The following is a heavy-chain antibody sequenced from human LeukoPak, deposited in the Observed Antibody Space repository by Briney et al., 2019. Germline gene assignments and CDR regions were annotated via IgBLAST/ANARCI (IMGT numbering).Heavy chain of an antibody. D-gene: IGHD6-19*01. CDR2: IYYSGST. CDR3: ARREVAAAFDY. V-gene: IGHV4-59*08. CDR1: GGSISSYY. Sequence: PSETLSLTCTVSGGSISSYYWRWLRQPPGKGLEWMGYIYYSGSTNYNPSPKSQVTISVDTSKIQFSLKLSSVTAADTAVYYCARREVAAAFDYWGQGTLVTVSS. J-gene: IGHJ4*02.